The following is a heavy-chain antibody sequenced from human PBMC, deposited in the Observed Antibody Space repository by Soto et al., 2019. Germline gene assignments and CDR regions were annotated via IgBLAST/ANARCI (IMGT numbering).Heavy chain of an antibody. CDR1: GFTFRNYD. V-gene: IGHV3-13*05. CDR3: ARTERDFYGLDV. CDR2: ISAAGDP. Sequence: EVQLVESGGGLVQPGGSLRLSCEASGFTFRNYDMHWVRQGTGKGLEWVSGISAAGDPDYADSVEDRFTISRENAQNSYFLQMNSLRVGDTAVYYCARTERDFYGLDVWGQGTTVIVSS. J-gene: IGHJ6*02.